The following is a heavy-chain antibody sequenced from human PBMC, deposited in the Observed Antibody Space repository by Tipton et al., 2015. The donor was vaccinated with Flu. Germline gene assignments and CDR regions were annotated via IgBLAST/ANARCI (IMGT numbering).Heavy chain of an antibody. V-gene: IGHV1-69*05. CDR1: GGTFSSYA. D-gene: IGHD3-10*01. CDR2: IIPIFGTA. CDR3: ASLGLLWFGELLPGAFDI. Sequence: QSGPEVKKPGSSVKVSCKASGGTFSSYAISWVRQAPGQGLEWMGGIIPIFGTANYARKFQGRVTMTRDTSISTAYMELSRLRSDDTAVYYCASLGLLWFGELLPGAFDIWGQGTMVTVSS. J-gene: IGHJ3*02.